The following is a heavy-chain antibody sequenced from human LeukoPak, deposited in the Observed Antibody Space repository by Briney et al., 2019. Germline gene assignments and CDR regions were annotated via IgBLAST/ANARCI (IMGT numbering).Heavy chain of an antibody. CDR1: SFPFSSYD. J-gene: IGHJ4*02. CDR3: ARGTRLGVVDY. D-gene: IGHD3-16*01. Sequence: GVSLTLSCAVSSFPFSSYDMHWVRQSTGKGLEWVSAIGNAGDTNYRGSVKGRFTISQENSKNHLFLEINNLKAGDTAVFYWARGTRLGVVDYWGQGTLVTVPS. CDR2: IGNAGDT. V-gene: IGHV3-13*01.